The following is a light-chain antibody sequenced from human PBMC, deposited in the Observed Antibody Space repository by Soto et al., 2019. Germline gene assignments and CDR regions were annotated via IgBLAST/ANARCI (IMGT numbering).Light chain of an antibody. J-gene: IGKJ5*01. CDR1: QSISSW. CDR3: QQYNSYL. Sequence: DIQMTQSPSTLSASVGDRVTITCRASQSISSWLTWYQQKPGRAPKVLIYKASSLQSGVPSRFSGSGSGTEFPLTISSLQPDDFATYYCQQYNSYLFGQGTRLEIK. CDR2: KAS. V-gene: IGKV1-5*03.